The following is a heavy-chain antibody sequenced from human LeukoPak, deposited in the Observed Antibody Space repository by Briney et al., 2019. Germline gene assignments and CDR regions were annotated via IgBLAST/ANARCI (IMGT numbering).Heavy chain of an antibody. D-gene: IGHD3-16*01. CDR2: INPDGSGK. Sequence: GGSLRLSCEASGFTLSTYSMNWVRQVPVKGRDWVANINPDGSGKRYVDSVKGRFTIARDNADNSLSLQMNSLRAEDTAVYYCASWGAGGNSWGQGILVTVSS. V-gene: IGHV3-7*01. CDR3: ASWGAGGNS. J-gene: IGHJ4*02. CDR1: GFTLSTYS.